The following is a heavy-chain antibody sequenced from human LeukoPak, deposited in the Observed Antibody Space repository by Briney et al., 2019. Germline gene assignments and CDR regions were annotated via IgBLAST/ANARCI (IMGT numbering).Heavy chain of an antibody. CDR3: ARLGCTNGVCYVHYYYYMDV. D-gene: IGHD2-8*01. CDR2: ISSSSSYI. J-gene: IGHJ6*03. Sequence: AGGSLRLSCAASGFTFSSYSMNWVRQAPGKGLEWVSPISSSSSYIYYADSVKGRFTISRDNAKNSLYLQMNSLRAEDTAVYYCARLGCTNGVCYVHYYYYMDVWGKGTTVTVSS. V-gene: IGHV3-21*01. CDR1: GFTFSSYS.